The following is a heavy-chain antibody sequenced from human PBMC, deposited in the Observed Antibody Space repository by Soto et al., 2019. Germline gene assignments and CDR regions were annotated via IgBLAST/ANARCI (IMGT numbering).Heavy chain of an antibody. D-gene: IGHD6-19*01. CDR2: ISGSGGST. CDR1: GFTFSSYA. Sequence: PGGSLRLSCAASGFTFSSYAMSWVRQAPGKGLEWVSAISGSGGSTYYADSVKGRFTISRDNSKNTLYLQMNSLRAEDTAVYYCAKDLTVHSSGWELPFDYWGQGTLVTV. J-gene: IGHJ4*02. CDR3: AKDLTVHSSGWELPFDY. V-gene: IGHV3-23*01.